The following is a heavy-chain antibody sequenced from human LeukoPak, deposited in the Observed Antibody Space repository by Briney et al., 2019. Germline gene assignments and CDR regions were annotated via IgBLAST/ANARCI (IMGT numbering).Heavy chain of an antibody. CDR3: ARAGGVHDTPMDLDY. CDR2: IYNSGSI. V-gene: IGHV4-59*01. D-gene: IGHD5-18*01. Sequence: SETLSLTCTVSGGSISSYYWSWIRQPPGKALEWIGYIYNSGSINYNPSLKSRVTISADTSKNQFSLKLSSVTAADTAVYYCARAGGVHDTPMDLDYWGQGILVTVSS. J-gene: IGHJ4*02. CDR1: GGSISSYY.